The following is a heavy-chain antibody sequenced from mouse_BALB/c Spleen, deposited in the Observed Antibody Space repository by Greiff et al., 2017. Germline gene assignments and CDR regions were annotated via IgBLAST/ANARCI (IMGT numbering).Heavy chain of an antibody. V-gene: IGHV1-69*02. CDR1: GYTFTSYW. D-gene: IGHD2-1*01. CDR3: ARGGHGNYGGYYAMDY. CDR2: IDPSDSET. J-gene: IGHJ4*01. Sequence: QVQLQQPGAELVKPGAPVKLSCKASGYTFTSYWMNWVKQRPGRGLEWIGRIDPSDSETHYNQKFKDKATLTVDKSSSTAYIQLSSLTSEDSAVYYCARGGHGNYGGYYAMDYWGQGTSVTVSS.